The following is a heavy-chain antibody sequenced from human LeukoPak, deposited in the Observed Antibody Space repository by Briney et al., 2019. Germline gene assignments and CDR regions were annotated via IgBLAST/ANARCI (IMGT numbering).Heavy chain of an antibody. Sequence: SETLSLTCAVYGGSFSGYYWSWIRQPPGKGLEWIGEINHSGSTNYNPSLKSRVTISVDTSKNQFSLKLSSVTAADTAAYYCAREPKNSSGWPLTAFDIWGQGTMVTVSS. CDR3: AREPKNSSGWPLTAFDI. CDR2: INHSGST. J-gene: IGHJ3*02. CDR1: GGSFSGYY. V-gene: IGHV4-34*01. D-gene: IGHD6-19*01.